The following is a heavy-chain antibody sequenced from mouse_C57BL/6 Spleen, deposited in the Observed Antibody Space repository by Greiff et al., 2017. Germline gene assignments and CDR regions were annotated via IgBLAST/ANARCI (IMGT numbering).Heavy chain of an antibody. Sequence: QVQLQQPGAELVMPGASVKLSCKASGYTFTSYWMLWVKQRPGQGLEWIGEIDPSDSYTNYNQKFKGKSTLTVDKSSSTAYMQLSSLTSEDSAVYYCARRLRDYFDYWGQGTTLTVSS. D-gene: IGHD3-2*02. J-gene: IGHJ2*01. V-gene: IGHV1-69*01. CDR1: GYTFTSYW. CDR2: IDPSDSYT. CDR3: ARRLRDYFDY.